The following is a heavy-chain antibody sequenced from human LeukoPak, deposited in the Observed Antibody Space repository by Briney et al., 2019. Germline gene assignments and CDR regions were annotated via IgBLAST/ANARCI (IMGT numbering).Heavy chain of an antibody. V-gene: IGHV3-66*02. Sequence: PGGSLRLSCAASGFTVSSNFMNWVRQAPGRGPEWVSVIYSGGSTSYADSVKGRFTISRDNSKNTLFLQMNSLRIDDTAEYYCAREGYSSGSRTGIDYWGQGTLVTVSS. J-gene: IGHJ4*02. D-gene: IGHD5-18*01. CDR1: GFTVSSNF. CDR3: AREGYSSGSRTGIDY. CDR2: IYSGGST.